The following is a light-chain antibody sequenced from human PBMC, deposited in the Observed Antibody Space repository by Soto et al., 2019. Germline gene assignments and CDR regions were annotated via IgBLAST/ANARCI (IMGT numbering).Light chain of an antibody. CDR3: HHRGEWPRT. Sequence: EIVLTQSPATLSLSPGERATLSCRASQSVSKYLAWYQQKPGQAPRLLIYGASNRATGIPARFTGSGSGTDFTLTISSLEPEDFAVYYCHHRGEWPRTFGQGTKLEIK. CDR1: QSVSKY. J-gene: IGKJ2*01. CDR2: GAS. V-gene: IGKV3-11*01.